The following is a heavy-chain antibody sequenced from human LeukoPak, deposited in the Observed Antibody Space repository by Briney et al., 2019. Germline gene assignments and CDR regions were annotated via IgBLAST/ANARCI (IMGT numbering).Heavy chain of an antibody. CDR2: TYYRSKWYT. CDR1: GDSVSSNSAA. J-gene: IGHJ4*02. V-gene: IGHV6-1*01. D-gene: IGHD3-9*01. CDR3: ASQKIAPTTIFGG. Sequence: SQTLSLTCAISGDSVSSNSAAWNWIRQSPSRGLEWLGRTYYRSKWYTDYGVSVRSRMTINTDTSKNQLSLQLNSVTPEDTAVYYCASQKIAPTTIFGGWGQGTLVTVSS.